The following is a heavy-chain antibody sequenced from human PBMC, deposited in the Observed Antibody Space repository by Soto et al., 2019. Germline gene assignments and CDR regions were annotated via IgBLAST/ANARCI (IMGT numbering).Heavy chain of an antibody. Sequence: GGSLRLSCAASGFTFSSYAMSWVRQAPGKGLEWVSAISGSGGSTYYADSVKGRFTISRDNSKNTLYLQMNSLRAEDTAVYYCAKPMNDYGDYGGMDVWGQGTTVTVSS. J-gene: IGHJ6*02. CDR3: AKPMNDYGDYGGMDV. D-gene: IGHD4-17*01. V-gene: IGHV3-23*01. CDR1: GFTFSSYA. CDR2: ISGSGGST.